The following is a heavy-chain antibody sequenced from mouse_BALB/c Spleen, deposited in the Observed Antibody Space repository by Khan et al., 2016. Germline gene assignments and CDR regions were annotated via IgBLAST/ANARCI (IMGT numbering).Heavy chain of an antibody. CDR3: ARQTRRGSSYTMDY. V-gene: IGHV2-6-1*01. CDR2: IWSDGSS. Sequence: QVQLKESGPGLVAPSQSLSITCTISGFSLTIYGVHWVRQPPGKGLEWLVVIWSDGSSTYNSALKSRLSISKDNSTSQVFLNMNSLQTEDTAMYYCARQTRRGSSYTMDYWGQGTSVTVSS. J-gene: IGHJ4*01. CDR1: GFSLTIYG.